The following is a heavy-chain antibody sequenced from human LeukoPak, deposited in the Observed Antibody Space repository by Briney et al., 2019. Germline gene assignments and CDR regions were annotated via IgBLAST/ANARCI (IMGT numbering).Heavy chain of an antibody. CDR1: GFTFSSYA. D-gene: IGHD6-19*01. Sequence: GGSLRLSCAASGFTFSSYAMSWVRQAPGKGLEWVSAIGGSGGSTYYADSVKGRFTISRDNSKNTLYLQMNSLRAEDTAVYYCVGQWLAHSRGGQGTLVTVSS. V-gene: IGHV3-23*01. CDR2: IGGSGGST. J-gene: IGHJ4*02. CDR3: VGQWLAHSR.